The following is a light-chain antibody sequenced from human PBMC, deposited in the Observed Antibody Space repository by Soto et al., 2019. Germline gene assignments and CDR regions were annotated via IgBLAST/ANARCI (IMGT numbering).Light chain of an antibody. V-gene: IGLV2-14*01. CDR1: SADVGRYSY. CDR2: EVT. CDR3: SSYIDRGSLYG. J-gene: IGLJ1*01. Sequence: QSALTQPASVSGSPGQSITISCTGTSADVGRYSYVSWYQHHPGKAPKLMIYEVTNRPSGVSSRFSGAKSGNTASLTISGRQAEDEGDYYCSSYIDRGSLYGFGTGTKLTVL.